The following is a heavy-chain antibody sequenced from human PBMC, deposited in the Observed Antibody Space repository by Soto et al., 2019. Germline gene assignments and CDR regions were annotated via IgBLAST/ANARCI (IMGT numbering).Heavy chain of an antibody. J-gene: IGHJ4*02. CDR2: IYYSGST. CDR1: GGSISSYY. D-gene: IGHD7-27*01. V-gene: IGHV4-59*08. Sequence: SETLSLTCTVSGGSISSYYWSWIRQPPGKGLEWIGYIYYSGSTNYNPSLKSRVTISVDTSKNQFSLKLNSVSAADTAVYYCARGPSGDKVDYWGQGIQVTVSS. CDR3: ARGPSGDKVDY.